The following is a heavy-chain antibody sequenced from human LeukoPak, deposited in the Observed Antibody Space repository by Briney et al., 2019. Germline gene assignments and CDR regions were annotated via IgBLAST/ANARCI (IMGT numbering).Heavy chain of an antibody. D-gene: IGHD3-22*01. Sequence: PSETLSLTCVVSGDSISNSEWWSWVRQSPGKGLEWIGYIYYSGSTNYNPSLKSRVTISVDTSKNQFSLKLSSVTAADTAVYYCASHYYDSSGPTFDYWGQGTLVTVSS. CDR3: ASHYYDSSGPTFDY. V-gene: IGHV4-4*02. CDR2: IYYSGST. J-gene: IGHJ4*02. CDR1: GDSISNSEW.